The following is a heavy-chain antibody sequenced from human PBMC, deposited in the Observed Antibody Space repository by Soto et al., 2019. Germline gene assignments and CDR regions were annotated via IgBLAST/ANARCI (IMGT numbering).Heavy chain of an antibody. D-gene: IGHD2-8*01. J-gene: IGHJ5*02. V-gene: IGHV1-18*04. Sequence: QVQLVQSGAEVKKPGASVKVSCKASGYTFTSYGISWVRQAPGQGLEWMGWISAYNGNTNYAQKLQGRVTMTTDTSTSTAYMQLRSLRSDDTAVYYCARDAIVLMVYAMGTHWFDPWGQGTLVTVSS. CDR1: GYTFTSYG. CDR2: ISAYNGNT. CDR3: ARDAIVLMVYAMGTHWFDP.